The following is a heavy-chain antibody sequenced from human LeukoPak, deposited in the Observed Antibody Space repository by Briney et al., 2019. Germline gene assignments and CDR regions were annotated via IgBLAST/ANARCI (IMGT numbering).Heavy chain of an antibody. J-gene: IGHJ4*02. CDR3: AKESPYGSGSRNYYFHY. D-gene: IGHD3-10*01. CDR2: ISGSADRT. Sequence: GGSLRLSCAASGFTFTSNAMSWVRQAPGKGLEWVSAISGSADRTYYADSVKGRLTISRDNSKNTLYLQMNSLRPEDTAIYYCAKESPYGSGSRNYYFHYWGQGTLVTVSS. CDR1: GFTFTSNA. V-gene: IGHV3-23*01.